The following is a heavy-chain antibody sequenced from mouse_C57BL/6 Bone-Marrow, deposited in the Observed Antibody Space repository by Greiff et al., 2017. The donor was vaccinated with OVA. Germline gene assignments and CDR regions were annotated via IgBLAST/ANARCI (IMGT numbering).Heavy chain of an antibody. J-gene: IGHJ1*03. Sequence: DVQLQESGPGLVKPSQSLSLTCSVTGYSITSGYYWNWIRQFPGNKLEWMGYISYDGSNNYNPSLKNRISITRDTSKNQFFLKLNSVTTEDTATYYCARGETAPPDSDVWGTGTTVTVSS. CDR2: ISYDGSN. CDR1: GYSITSGYY. V-gene: IGHV3-6*01. CDR3: ARGETAPPDSDV. D-gene: IGHD4-1*01.